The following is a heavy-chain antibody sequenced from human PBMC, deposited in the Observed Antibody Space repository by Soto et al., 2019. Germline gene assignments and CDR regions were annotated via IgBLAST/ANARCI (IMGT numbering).Heavy chain of an antibody. Sequence: PGGSLRLSCAASGVPFSTYGMHWVRQSPGKGLEWVAVISYDGSKKDYADSVKGRFTISRDNSKYTLYLQTNSLRAEDTAVYYCAKSDYDSSSPYCIDQWGHGTTVTVSS. V-gene: IGHV3-30*18. CDR2: ISYDGSKK. D-gene: IGHD3-22*01. CDR1: GVPFSTYG. CDR3: AKSDYDSSSPYCIDQ. J-gene: IGHJ4*01.